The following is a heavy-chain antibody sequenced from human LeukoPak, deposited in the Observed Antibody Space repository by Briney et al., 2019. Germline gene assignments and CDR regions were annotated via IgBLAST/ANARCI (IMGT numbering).Heavy chain of an antibody. CDR1: GDSVSSNTPA. CDR2: TYYRSKWYN. V-gene: IGHV6-1*01. CDR3: ARQQRGAFDY. J-gene: IGHJ4*02. Sequence: SQTLSVTCAISGDSVSSNTPAWNWIRQSPSRGLEWLGRTYYRSKWYNDYAVSVRSRITINPDTAKNQFSLQLNSVTPEDAAVYYCARQQRGAFDYWGQGTLVTVSS. D-gene: IGHD6-13*01.